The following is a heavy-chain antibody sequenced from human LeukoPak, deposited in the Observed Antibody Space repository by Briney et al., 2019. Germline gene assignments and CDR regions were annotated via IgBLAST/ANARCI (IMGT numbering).Heavy chain of an antibody. J-gene: IGHJ4*02. CDR2: INHSGSN. Sequence: SETLSLTCAVYGGSFSDYYWSWIRQPPGKGLEWIGEINHSGSNNYNPSLKSRVTISIDTSKNQFSLKLNSVTAADTAVYFCARRAYSAAYWKHFDYWGQGTLVTVSS. CDR1: GGSFSDYY. V-gene: IGHV4-34*01. CDR3: ARRAYSAAYWKHFDY. D-gene: IGHD1-1*01.